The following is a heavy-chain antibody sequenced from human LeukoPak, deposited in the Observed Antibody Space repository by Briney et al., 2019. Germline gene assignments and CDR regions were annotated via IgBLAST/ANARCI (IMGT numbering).Heavy chain of an antibody. J-gene: IGHJ4*02. CDR1: GYTFTSYD. CDR3: ARGGYYDFWSGYYSYFDY. CDR2: MNPNSGNT. V-gene: IGHV1-8*03. D-gene: IGHD3-3*01. Sequence: GASVKVSCKASGYTFTSYDINWMRQATGQGLEWMGWMNPNSGNTGYAQKFQGRVTITRNTSISTAYMELSSLRSEDTAVYYCARGGYYDFWSGYYSYFDYWGQGTLVTVSS.